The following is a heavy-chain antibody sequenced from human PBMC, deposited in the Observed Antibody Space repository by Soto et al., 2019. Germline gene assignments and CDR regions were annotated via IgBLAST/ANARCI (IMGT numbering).Heavy chain of an antibody. CDR1: GFTFRSYA. V-gene: IGHV3-23*01. CDR3: AKRLSSSWYDYYMDV. D-gene: IGHD6-13*01. Sequence: GGSLILSCAASGFTFRSYAMSWVRQATGKGLEWVSAISGSGGSTYYADSVKGRFTISRDNSKNTLYLQMNSLRAEDTAVYYCAKRLSSSWYDYYMDVWGKGTTVTVSS. J-gene: IGHJ6*03. CDR2: ISGSGGST.